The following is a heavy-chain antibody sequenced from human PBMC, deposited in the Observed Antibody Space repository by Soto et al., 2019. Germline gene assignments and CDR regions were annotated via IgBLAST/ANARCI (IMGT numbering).Heavy chain of an antibody. Sequence: SETLSLTCAVYGGSFSGYYWSWIRQPPGKGLEWIGEINHSGSTNYNPSLKSRVTISVDTSKNQFSLKLSSVTAADTAVYYCARDLRSGSYYRYYYYYGMDVWGQGTTVTVSS. V-gene: IGHV4-34*01. CDR2: INHSGST. J-gene: IGHJ6*02. D-gene: IGHD3-10*01. CDR3: ARDLRSGSYYRYYYYYGMDV. CDR1: GGSFSGYY.